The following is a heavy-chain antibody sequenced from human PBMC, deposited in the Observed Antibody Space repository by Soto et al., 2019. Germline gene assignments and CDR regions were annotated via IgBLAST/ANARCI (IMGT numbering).Heavy chain of an antibody. D-gene: IGHD2-2*01. CDR3: ARGPTDTTPGN. Sequence: QVQLVQSGAEVKKPGSSVKVSCKASGGTFSSYAISWVRQAPGQGLEWMGGIIPMFRTPIYAQKFQGRVTITADESTSTAYMELSRLRSEDTALYYCARGPTDTTPGNWGQGTLGTVSS. J-gene: IGHJ4*02. CDR1: GGTFSSYA. V-gene: IGHV1-69*12. CDR2: IIPMFRTP.